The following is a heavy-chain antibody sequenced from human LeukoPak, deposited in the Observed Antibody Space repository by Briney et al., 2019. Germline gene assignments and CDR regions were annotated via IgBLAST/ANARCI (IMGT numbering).Heavy chain of an antibody. J-gene: IGHJ4*02. D-gene: IGHD5-12*01. V-gene: IGHV4-59*08. CDR3: ARHRQTVDIDHGELFDY. CDR1: GGSISSYY. CDR2: IYYSGST. Sequence: SETLSLTCTVSGGSISSYYWSWTRQPPGKGLEWIGYIYYSGSTNYNPSLKSRVTISVDTSKNQFSLKLSSVTAADTAVYYCARHRQTVDIDHGELFDYWGQGTLVTVSS.